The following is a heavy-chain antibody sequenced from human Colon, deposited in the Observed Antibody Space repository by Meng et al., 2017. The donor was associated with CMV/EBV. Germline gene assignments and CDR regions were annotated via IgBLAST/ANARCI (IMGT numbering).Heavy chain of an antibody. CDR3: ARGGWLYWVHYYYGMDV. V-gene: IGHV4-59*01. J-gene: IGHJ6*02. CDR2: IYYSGST. CDR1: GGSISSYY. D-gene: IGHD5-12*01. Sequence: SETLSLTCTVSGGSISSYYWSWIRQPPGKGLEWIGYIYYSGSTNYNPSLKSRVTISVDTSKNQFSLKLSSVTAADTAVYYCARGGWLYWVHYYYGMDVWGQGTTVTVSS.